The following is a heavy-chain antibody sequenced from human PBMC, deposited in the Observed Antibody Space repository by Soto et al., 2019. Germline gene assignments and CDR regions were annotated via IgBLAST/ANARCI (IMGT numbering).Heavy chain of an antibody. CDR1: GGSISSSSYY. Sequence: QLQLQESGPGLVKPSETLSLTCTVSGGSISSSSYYWGWIRQPPGKGLEWIGSIYYSGSTYYNPSLKSRXXIXVXXSKNQFSLKLSSVTAADTAVYYCARQVVVKDWFDPWGQGTLVTVSS. J-gene: IGHJ5*02. CDR2: IYYSGST. V-gene: IGHV4-39*01. CDR3: ARQVVVKDWFDP. D-gene: IGHD2-15*01.